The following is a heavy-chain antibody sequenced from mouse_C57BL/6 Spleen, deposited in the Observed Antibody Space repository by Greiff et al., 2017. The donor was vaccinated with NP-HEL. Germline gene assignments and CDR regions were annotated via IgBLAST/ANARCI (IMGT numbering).Heavy chain of an antibody. CDR3: ARSEGGFAY. J-gene: IGHJ3*01. Sequence: VQRVESGAELVRPGTSVKVSCKASGYAFTNYLIEWVKQRPGQGLEWIGVINPGSGGTNYNEKFKGKATLTADKSSSTAYMQLSSLTSEDSAVYFCARSEGGFAYWGQGTLVTVSA. CDR1: GYAFTNYL. CDR2: INPGSGGT. V-gene: IGHV1-54*01.